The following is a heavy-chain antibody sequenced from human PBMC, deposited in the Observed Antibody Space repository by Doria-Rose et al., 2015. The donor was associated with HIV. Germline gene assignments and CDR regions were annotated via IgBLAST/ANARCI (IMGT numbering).Heavy chain of an antibody. CDR1: GVSLSSPGMG. J-gene: IGHJ4*02. CDR3: ARIKSSRWYHKYYFDF. V-gene: IGHV2-26*01. CDR2: ILSDDER. Sequence: QESGPVLVKPTETLTLTCTVFGVSLSSPGMGVSWIRQPPGKALEWLANILSDDERSYKTSLTSRLTISSGTSKSQVFLTMTDMDPVDTATYYCARIKSSRWYHKYYFDFWGQGTLVIVSA. D-gene: IGHD6-13*01.